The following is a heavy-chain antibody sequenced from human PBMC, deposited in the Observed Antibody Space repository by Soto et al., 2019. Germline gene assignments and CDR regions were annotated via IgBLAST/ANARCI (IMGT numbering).Heavy chain of an antibody. J-gene: IGHJ4*02. CDR2: INTYNGNT. CDR3: ARDYSYGIFGY. V-gene: IGHV1-18*01. Sequence: QVQLVQSGAEVKKPGASVKVSCKASGYNFTSYGISWVRQAPGQGLEWMGWINTYNGNTNSAQKFQGRVTMTTDTSTSIAYVELRGLRSDGTAVYYCARDYSYGIFGYWGQGTLVTVSS. CDR1: GYNFTSYG. D-gene: IGHD5-18*01.